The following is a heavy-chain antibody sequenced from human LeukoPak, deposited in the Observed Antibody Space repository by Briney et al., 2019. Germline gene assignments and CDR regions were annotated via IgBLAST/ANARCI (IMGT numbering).Heavy chain of an antibody. V-gene: IGHV3-11*01. CDR3: ARAASYSEYYYYYMDV. D-gene: IGHD1-26*01. J-gene: IGHJ6*03. CDR1: GFTFSDYY. Sequence: GPLRLSCAASGFTFSDYYMSWIRQAPGKGLEWVSYISGSGYTIYYADPVKGRFTISRDNAKNSLYLQMNSLRAEDTAVYYCARAASYSEYYYYYMDVWGKGTTVTVSS. CDR2: ISGSGYTI.